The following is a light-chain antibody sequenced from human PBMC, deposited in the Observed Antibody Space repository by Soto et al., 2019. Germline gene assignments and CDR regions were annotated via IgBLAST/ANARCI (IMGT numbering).Light chain of an antibody. CDR1: TGDVTSGHF. CDR3: LLAYGSIRV. Sequence: HAVVTQEPSLTVSPGGTVTLTCGSSTGDVTSGHFPYWFQQKPGQAPRTLIYDTSSKSSWTPARFSGSLLGGKAALTLSGAQPEDETDYYCLLAYGSIRVFGGGTKLTVL. J-gene: IGLJ3*02. CDR2: DTS. V-gene: IGLV7-46*01.